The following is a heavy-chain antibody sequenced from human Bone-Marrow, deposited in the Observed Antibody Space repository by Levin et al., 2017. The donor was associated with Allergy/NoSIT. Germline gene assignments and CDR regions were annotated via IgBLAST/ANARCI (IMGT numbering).Heavy chain of an antibody. D-gene: IGHD5-24*01. CDR3: ATGGEDGWDLDN. CDR2: TDKRSSTI. Sequence: GASVKVSCAASGFTFSTYSMNWVRQAPGKGLEWVSYTDKRSSTIYYVDSVKGRFTISRDNAKNSLYLQMNSLRAEDTAVYYCATGGEDGWDLDNWGQGALVSVSS. V-gene: IGHV3-48*01. J-gene: IGHJ4*02. CDR1: GFTFSTYS.